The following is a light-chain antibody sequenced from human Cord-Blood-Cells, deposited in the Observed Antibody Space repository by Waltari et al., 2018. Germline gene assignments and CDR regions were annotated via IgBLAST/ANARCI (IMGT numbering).Light chain of an antibody. CDR1: TRDFGGYTY. V-gene: IGLV2-14*01. CDR2: DVS. J-gene: IGLJ2*01. CDR3: SSYTSSSTYVV. Sequence: QSALTQPASVSRSPEQTITISGTGTTRDFGGYTYASGYQQHPGKAPKLMIYDVSNRPSGVSNRFSGSKSGNTASLTISGLQAEDEADYYCSSYTSSSTYVVFGGGTKLTVL.